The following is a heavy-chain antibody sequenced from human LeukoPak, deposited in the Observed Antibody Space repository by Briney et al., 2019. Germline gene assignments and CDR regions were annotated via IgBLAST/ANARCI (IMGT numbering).Heavy chain of an antibody. V-gene: IGHV4-4*09. CDR2: IHTSGSN. J-gene: IGHJ3*01. CDR3: ARLSAAVHLGAFDL. Sequence: SETLSLTCAVSGVSISPYYWAWIRQPPGKELEWIGYIHTSGSNNQYPSLKSRVTISVDKSKNHFSLRLTSVTVADTAVYYCARLSAAVHLGAFDLWGQGTMVTVSS. CDR1: GVSISPYY. D-gene: IGHD3-3*01.